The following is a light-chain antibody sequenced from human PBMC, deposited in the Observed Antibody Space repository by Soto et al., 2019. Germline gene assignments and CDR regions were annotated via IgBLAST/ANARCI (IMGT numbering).Light chain of an antibody. CDR3: QQSYSTSPLT. CDR2: GAS. Sequence: DIQMTQSPSSLSASVGDRVTITCRASQSINRDLTWYQQKPGKAPKLLIYGASSLQSGVPSRFGSSGAGTDVTPTISNLQPEDFATYYCQQSYSTSPLTFGGGTKVEI. V-gene: IGKV1-39*01. J-gene: IGKJ4*01. CDR1: QSINRD.